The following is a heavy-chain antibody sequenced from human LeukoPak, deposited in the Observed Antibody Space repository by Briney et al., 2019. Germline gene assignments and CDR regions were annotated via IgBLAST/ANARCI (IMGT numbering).Heavy chain of an antibody. J-gene: IGHJ3*02. CDR1: GFTFSSYD. Sequence: SGGSLRLSCTASGFTFSSYDMHWVRQDKGKGLEWVSAISTAGDPYYLGSVKGRFTISRENAKDSFYLQMNSLRAGDTAVYYCAGQGRTGSAEGAFDIWGQGTMVTVSS. D-gene: IGHD1/OR15-1a*01. CDR2: ISTAGDP. V-gene: IGHV3-13*05. CDR3: AGQGRTGSAEGAFDI.